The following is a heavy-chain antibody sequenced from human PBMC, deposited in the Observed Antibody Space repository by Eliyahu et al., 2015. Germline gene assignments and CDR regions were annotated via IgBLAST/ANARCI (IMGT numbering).Heavy chain of an antibody. J-gene: IGHJ4*02. V-gene: IGHV3-7*01. CDR3: ARCEYSNYVPYYFDY. D-gene: IGHD4-11*01. Sequence: EVQLVESGGGLVQSGGSLRLSCTVSGFTFSNYWMSWVRQAPGRGLEWVATIKQDGTEKYYVDSVKGRFTISRDNAKKSLSLQMNSLRTEDTAVYYCARCEYSNYVPYYFDYWGQGSLVTVSS. CDR1: GFTFSNYW. CDR2: IKQDGTEK.